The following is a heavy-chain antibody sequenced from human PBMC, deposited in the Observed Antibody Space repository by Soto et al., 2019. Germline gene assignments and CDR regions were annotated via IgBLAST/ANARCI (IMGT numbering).Heavy chain of an antibody. CDR3: AYSHLNPPADY. CDR2: VYWEEGK. J-gene: IGHJ4*02. V-gene: IGHV2-5*02. Sequence: GPRRLNPTQTVTLTCTCSGFSLSPGGGGGGGIGQPPGRAVGWLALVYWEEGKRYSPSLKRRLTITKDTSKNQVVLTMTNLDPVDTATYYCAYSHLNPPADYWGQGTLVTVSS. CDR1: GFSLSPGGGG.